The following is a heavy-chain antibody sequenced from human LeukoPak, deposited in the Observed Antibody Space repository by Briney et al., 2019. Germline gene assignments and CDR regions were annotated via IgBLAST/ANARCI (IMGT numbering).Heavy chain of an antibody. Sequence: GGSLRLSCAASGFTFSSYGMHWIRQAPGKGLEWVSYISNSADTIYYADSVKGRFTISRDNAKRSVFLHMSSLRAEDTAVYYCASGYTYGYVQSFDYWGQGTLVTVSS. D-gene: IGHD5-18*01. CDR2: ISNSADTI. CDR1: GFTFSSYG. V-gene: IGHV3-48*04. J-gene: IGHJ4*02. CDR3: ASGYTYGYVQSFDY.